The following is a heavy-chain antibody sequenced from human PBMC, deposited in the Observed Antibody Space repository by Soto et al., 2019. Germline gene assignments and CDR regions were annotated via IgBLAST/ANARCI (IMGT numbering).Heavy chain of an antibody. V-gene: IGHV3-9*01. Sequence: EVQLVESGGGLVQPGRSLRLSCAASGFTFDDYAMHWVRQAPGKGLEWVSGISWNSGSIGYADSVKGRFTISRDNAKNSLYLQMNSLRAEDTALYYCAKTTKEMTTVGSPFAYWGQGTLVTVSS. CDR1: GFTFDDYA. J-gene: IGHJ4*02. CDR3: AKTTKEMTTVGSPFAY. CDR2: ISWNSGSI. D-gene: IGHD4-4*01.